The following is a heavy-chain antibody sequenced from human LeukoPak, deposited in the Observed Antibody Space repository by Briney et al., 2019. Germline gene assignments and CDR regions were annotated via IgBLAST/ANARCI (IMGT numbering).Heavy chain of an antibody. CDR2: ISAYNGNT. CDR3: ARRQRSDTLGYYYYMDV. Sequence: ASVKVSCKASGYTFTSYGIRWVRQAPGQGLEWMGWISAYNGNTNYAQKLQGRVTMTTDTSTSTAYMELRSLRSDDTAAYYCARRQRSDTLGYYYYMDVWGKGTTVTISS. J-gene: IGHJ6*03. D-gene: IGHD7-27*01. CDR1: GYTFTSYG. V-gene: IGHV1-18*01.